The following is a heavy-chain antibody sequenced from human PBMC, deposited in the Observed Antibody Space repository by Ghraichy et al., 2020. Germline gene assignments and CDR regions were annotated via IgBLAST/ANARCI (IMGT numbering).Heavy chain of an antibody. J-gene: IGHJ4*02. CDR1: GYTFTDYG. Sequence: ASVKVSCEASGYTFTDYGISWVRQAPGQGLEWMGWISAYNGNRNYAQKFQGRVTLTTDTSTSTAYMELRSLRSDDTAIYYCARDRAYYYDGTGYYHTWAWGDLGQGTLVTVSS. V-gene: IGHV1-18*01. CDR2: ISAYNGNR. D-gene: IGHD3-22*01. CDR3: ARDRAYYYDGTGYYHTWAWGD.